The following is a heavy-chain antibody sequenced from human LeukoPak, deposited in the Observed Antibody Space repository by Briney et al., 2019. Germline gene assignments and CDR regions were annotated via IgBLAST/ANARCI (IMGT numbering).Heavy chain of an antibody. J-gene: IGHJ5*02. CDR3: ARDQGLWFGAYNWFDP. CDR2: IGSKANSYAT. Sequence: GGSLRLSCAASGFTFSGSAMHWVRQASGKGLEWVGRIGSKANSYATEYAASVKGRFTISRDDSKNTAYLQMNSLTAEDTAVYYCARDQGLWFGAYNWFDPWAREPWSPSPQ. V-gene: IGHV3-73*01. CDR1: GFTFSGSA. D-gene: IGHD3-10*01.